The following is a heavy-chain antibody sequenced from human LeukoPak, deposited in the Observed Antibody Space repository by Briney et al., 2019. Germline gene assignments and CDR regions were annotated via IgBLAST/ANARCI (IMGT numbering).Heavy chain of an antibody. J-gene: IGHJ4*02. CDR3: ASRKLGNDY. D-gene: IGHD7-27*01. CDR2: IYYTGT. Sequence: SETLSLTCTGSGYSISSGYYWGWIRQPPGKGLEWIGYIYYTGTSYNPSLKSRVTISADTSKNQFSLKLISVTAADTAVYYCASRKLGNDYWGQGTLVTVSS. CDR1: GYSISSGYY. V-gene: IGHV4-38-2*02.